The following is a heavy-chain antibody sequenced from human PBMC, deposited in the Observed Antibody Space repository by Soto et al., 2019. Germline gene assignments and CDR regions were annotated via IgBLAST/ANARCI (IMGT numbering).Heavy chain of an antibody. D-gene: IGHD3-10*01. CDR3: GRDYRGFGGGY. V-gene: IGHV1-69*06. CDR1: GGTFSSYA. CDR2: IIPIFGTA. J-gene: IGHJ4*02. Sequence: QVQLVQSGAEVKKPGSSVKVSCKASGGTFSSYAISWVRQAPGQGLEWMGGIIPIFGTANYAQKFQGRVPITADKSTSTAYMGLSSLRCEDTAVYYCGRDYRGFGGGYWGQGTLVTVSS.